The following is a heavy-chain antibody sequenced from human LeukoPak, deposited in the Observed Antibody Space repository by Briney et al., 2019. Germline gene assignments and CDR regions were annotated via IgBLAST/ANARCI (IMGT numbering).Heavy chain of an antibody. Sequence: GGSLRLSCAASGFTFSSYGMSWVRQAPGKGLEWVSIISVSGGTTYYADSVKGRFTISRDNSKNTLYLQMNSLRAEDTAVYYCAKLYTSRWYNDYWGQGTLVTVSS. J-gene: IGHJ4*02. CDR1: GFTFSSYG. V-gene: IGHV3-23*01. CDR2: ISVSGGTT. CDR3: AKLYTSRWYNDY. D-gene: IGHD6-13*01.